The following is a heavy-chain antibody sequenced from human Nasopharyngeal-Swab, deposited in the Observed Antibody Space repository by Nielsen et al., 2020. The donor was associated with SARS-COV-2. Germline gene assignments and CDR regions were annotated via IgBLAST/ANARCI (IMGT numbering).Heavy chain of an antibody. Sequence: GESLQISCAASGFTFSSYGMHWVSQAPGKGLEWVAVISYDGSNKYYADSVKGRFTISRDNSKNTLYLQMNSLRAEDTAVYYCAKSSLQWLLASYYGMDVWGQGTTVTVSS. V-gene: IGHV3-30*18. D-gene: IGHD3-22*01. CDR1: GFTFSSYG. J-gene: IGHJ6*02. CDR2: ISYDGSNK. CDR3: AKSSLQWLLASYYGMDV.